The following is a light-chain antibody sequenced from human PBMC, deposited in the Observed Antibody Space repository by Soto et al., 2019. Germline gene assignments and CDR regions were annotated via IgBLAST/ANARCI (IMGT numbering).Light chain of an antibody. Sequence: QSALTQPASVSGSPGQSIAISCTGTRSDVGAYNYVSWYQQHPGKAPKLMISEVTNRPSGVSDRFSGSKSGNTASLTISGLQAEDEADYYCSSFTSTSTRLFGSGTKVTVL. CDR1: RSDVGAYNY. J-gene: IGLJ1*01. CDR2: EVT. V-gene: IGLV2-14*01. CDR3: SSFTSTSTRL.